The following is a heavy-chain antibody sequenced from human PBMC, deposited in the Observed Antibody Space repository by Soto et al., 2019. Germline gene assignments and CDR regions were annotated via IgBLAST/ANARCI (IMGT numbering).Heavy chain of an antibody. CDR3: ARDPPGYPLWERLIALDY. Sequence: QVQLVQSGAEVKKPGASVKVSCKASGYTFTSYCISWVRQAPGQGLEWMGWISAYNGNTNYAQKLQGRVTMSTNPSRSIAYMDLRNLRSGDTAVNNRARDPPGYPLWERLIALDYRGHGTLVTVSS. J-gene: IGHJ4*01. D-gene: IGHD1-26*01. V-gene: IGHV1-18*01. CDR1: GYTFTSYC. CDR2: ISAYNGNT.